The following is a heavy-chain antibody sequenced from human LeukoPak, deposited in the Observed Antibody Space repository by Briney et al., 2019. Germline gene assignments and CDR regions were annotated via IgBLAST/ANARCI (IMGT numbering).Heavy chain of an antibody. D-gene: IGHD2-2*01. V-gene: IGHV3-43*02. CDR1: AFTFDEYA. CDR3: ARDMVPQRPPYDAFDI. J-gene: IGHJ3*02. CDR2: ISGGGDTT. Sequence: PGGSLRLSCVASAFTFDEYAMHWVRQAPGKGLEWVSVISGGGDTTYYADSLKGRFTISRDNSKNSLYLQFDSLRTEDTALYFCARDMVPQRPPYDAFDIWGQGTRVTVSS.